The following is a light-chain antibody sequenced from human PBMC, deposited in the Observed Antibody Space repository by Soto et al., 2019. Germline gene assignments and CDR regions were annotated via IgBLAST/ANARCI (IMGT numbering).Light chain of an antibody. Sequence: EIVLTQSPATLSLSPGERATLSCRASQSLDSYLAWYQQKPGQPPRLLIYDASSRATGIPARFSGSGSGTDFTLTISSLESEDFAVYYCQYYGSSPRFTFGPGTKVDIK. J-gene: IGKJ3*01. CDR3: QYYGSSPRFT. CDR2: DAS. CDR1: QSLDSY. V-gene: IGKV3-20*01.